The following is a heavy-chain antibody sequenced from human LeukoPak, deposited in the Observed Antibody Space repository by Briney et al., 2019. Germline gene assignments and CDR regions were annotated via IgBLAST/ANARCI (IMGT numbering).Heavy chain of an antibody. D-gene: IGHD2-2*01. CDR3: ARPPGYCSSTSCPFDY. Sequence: GESLKISCKGSGYSFTSYWIGWVRQVPGKGLEWMGIIYPGDSDTRYSPSFQGQVTISADKSISTAYLQWSSLKASDTAMYYCARPPGYCSSTSCPFDYWGQGTLVTVSS. CDR1: GYSFTSYW. V-gene: IGHV5-51*01. J-gene: IGHJ4*02. CDR2: IYPGDSDT.